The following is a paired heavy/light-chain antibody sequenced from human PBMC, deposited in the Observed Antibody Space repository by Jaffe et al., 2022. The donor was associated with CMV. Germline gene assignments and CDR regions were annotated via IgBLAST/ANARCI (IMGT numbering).Heavy chain of an antibody. J-gene: IGHJ2*01. CDR3: ARVRAHSYDRGGFFVAPGQLYWYFDL. CDR2: IYNTGST. D-gene: IGHD3-22*01. V-gene: IGHV4-59*01. CDR1: GASISSFF. Sequence: QVRLQESGPGLVKPSETLSLTCAVSGASISSFFWSWIRQPPGKGLEWVGYIYNTGSTNYNPSLKSRVTISLDTSKNHFSLSLSSATAADTAVYYCARVRAHSYDRGGFFVAPGQLYWYFDLWGRGTLVTVSS.
Light chain of an antibody. CDR3: AAWDDSLNGHAV. J-gene: IGLJ7*01. Sequence: QSVLTQPPSASGTPGQRVTISCSGSSSNIGSNTVNWYQQLPGMAPKLLIYSNNQRPSGVPDRFSGSKSGTSASLAISGLQSEDEADYYCAAWDDSLNGHAVFGGGTQLTVL. CDR1: SSNIGSNT. CDR2: SNN. V-gene: IGLV1-44*01.